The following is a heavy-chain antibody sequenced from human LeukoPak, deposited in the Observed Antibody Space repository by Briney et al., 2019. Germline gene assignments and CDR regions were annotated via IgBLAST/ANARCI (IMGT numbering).Heavy chain of an antibody. Sequence: PGGSVRLSCAASGFTVSSNYMSWVRQAPGKGLEWVSVIYSGGSTYYADSVKGRFTISRDNSKNTLYLQMNSLRAEDTAVYYCARSRRAATLDYWGQGTLVTVSS. CDR2: IYSGGST. J-gene: IGHJ4*02. CDR3: ARSRRAATLDY. V-gene: IGHV3-53*01. CDR1: GFTVSSNY. D-gene: IGHD2-15*01.